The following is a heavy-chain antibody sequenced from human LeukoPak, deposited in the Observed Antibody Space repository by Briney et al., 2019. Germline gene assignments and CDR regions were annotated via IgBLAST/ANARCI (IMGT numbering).Heavy chain of an antibody. Sequence: ASVKVSCKASGYTFTGYYMHWVRQAPGQGLEWMGIINPSGGSTSYAQKFQGRVTMTRDTSTSTVYMELSSLRSEDTAVYYCARHPSNDYDILTPPGYWGQGTLVTVSS. CDR2: INPSGGST. D-gene: IGHD3-9*01. CDR3: ARHPSNDYDILTPPGY. V-gene: IGHV1-46*01. CDR1: GYTFTGYY. J-gene: IGHJ4*02.